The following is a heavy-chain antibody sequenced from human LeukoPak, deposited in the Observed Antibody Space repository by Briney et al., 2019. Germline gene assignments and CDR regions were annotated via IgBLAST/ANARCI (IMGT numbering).Heavy chain of an antibody. CDR3: ASSNGDNAFDY. CDR1: GGSISSGGYY. CDR2: IYYSGST. Sequence: SETLSLTCTVSGGSISSGGYYWSWIRQHPGKGLEWIGYIYYSGSTNYNSSLKSRVTISVDTSKNQFSLKLNSVTAADTAVYYCASSNGDNAFDYWGQGTLVTVSS. V-gene: IGHV4-61*08. J-gene: IGHJ4*02. D-gene: IGHD5-24*01.